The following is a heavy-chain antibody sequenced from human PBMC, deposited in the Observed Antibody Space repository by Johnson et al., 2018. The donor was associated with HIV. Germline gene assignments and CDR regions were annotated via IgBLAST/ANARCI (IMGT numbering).Heavy chain of an antibody. V-gene: IGHV3-64*01. CDR1: GFTFSSYA. D-gene: IGHD1-26*01. Sequence: VQLVESGGGLVQPGGSLRLSCAASGFTFSSYAMHWVRQAPGKGLEYVSAISSNGGSTYYANSVKGRFTISRDNSKNTLYLQMNSLRAEDTAVYYCAREKWELRGDAFDIWGQGTMVTVSS. CDR3: AREKWELRGDAFDI. CDR2: ISSNGGST. J-gene: IGHJ3*02.